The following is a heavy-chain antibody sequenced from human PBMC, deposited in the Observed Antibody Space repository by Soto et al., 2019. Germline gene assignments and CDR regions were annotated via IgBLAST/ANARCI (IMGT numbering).Heavy chain of an antibody. V-gene: IGHV3-73*01. J-gene: IGHJ4*02. CDR1: GFTFSGSA. CDR2: IRSKANSYAT. CDR3: TSSISGYDSDY. D-gene: IGHD5-12*01. Sequence: EVQLVESGGGLVQPGGSLKLSCAASGFTFSGSAMHWVRQASGKGLEWVGRIRSKANSYATAYAASVKGRFTISRDDSKNTAYLQMNSLKTEDTAVYYCTSSISGYDSDYWGQGTLATVSS.